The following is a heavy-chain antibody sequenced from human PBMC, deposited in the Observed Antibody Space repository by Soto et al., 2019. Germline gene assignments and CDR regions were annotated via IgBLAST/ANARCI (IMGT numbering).Heavy chain of an antibody. V-gene: IGHV3-21*06. J-gene: IGHJ4*02. CDR3: ARESEDLTSNFDY. CDR1: GLTFTRYS. Sequence: PGGSLRLSSEPSGLTFTRYSINWVRQAPGKGLEWVSSISSTTNYIYYGDSMKGRFTISRDNAKNSLYLEMNSLRAEDTAVYYCARESEDLTSNFDYWGQGTLVTVSS. CDR2: ISSTTNYI.